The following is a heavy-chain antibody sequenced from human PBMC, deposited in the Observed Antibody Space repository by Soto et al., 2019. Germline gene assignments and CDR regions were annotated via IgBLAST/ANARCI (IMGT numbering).Heavy chain of an antibody. D-gene: IGHD2-21*02. CDR1: GDTFTDYY. CDR3: SRGGHVVVVTAALDY. CDR2: VNPSGGHT. Sequence: QVQLVQSGAEVKKPGASVKVSCKASGDTFTDYYIHWVRQAPGQGLEWMGTVNPSGGHTTYAQHFLGRMAQNKDTFTSTPLQEPNSPESEEPAQLYCSRGGHVVVVTAALDYWGQGTLVTVSS. J-gene: IGHJ4*02. V-gene: IGHV1-46*01.